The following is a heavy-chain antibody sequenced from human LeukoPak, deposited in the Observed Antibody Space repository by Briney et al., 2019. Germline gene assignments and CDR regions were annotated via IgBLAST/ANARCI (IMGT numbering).Heavy chain of an antibody. V-gene: IGHV3-74*01. CDR2: IKSDGSST. CDR1: GFAFSSYW. CDR3: AGDSDSGGYSRSEY. J-gene: IGHJ4*02. D-gene: IGHD5-18*01. Sequence: GGSLRLSCAASGFAFSSYWMHWVRQAPEKGLVWVSRIKSDGSSTSYAGSVKGRFTISRDNAKNTLYLQMSSLRGEDTAVYYCAGDSDSGGYSRSEYWGQGALVTVSS.